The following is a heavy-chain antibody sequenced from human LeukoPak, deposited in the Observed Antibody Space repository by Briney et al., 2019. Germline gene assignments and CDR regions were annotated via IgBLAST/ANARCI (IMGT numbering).Heavy chain of an antibody. CDR2: INSDGSTT. Sequence: GGSLRLSCAASGFSLSSYWMHWVRQAPGKGLVWVSRINSDGSTTNYADSVKGRFTISRDNAKNTLYLQMNSLRAENTAVYYCARRQYRSSWYYFDYWGQGTLVTVSS. D-gene: IGHD6-13*01. CDR1: GFSLSSYW. CDR3: ARRQYRSSWYYFDY. J-gene: IGHJ4*02. V-gene: IGHV3-74*01.